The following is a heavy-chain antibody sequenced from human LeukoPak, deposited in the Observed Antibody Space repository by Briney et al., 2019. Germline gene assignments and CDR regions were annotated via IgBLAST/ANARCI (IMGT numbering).Heavy chain of an antibody. CDR1: GDSISRYY. D-gene: IGHD5-12*01. CDR3: ASARWLLSPFDY. CDR2: ISNTGGT. V-gene: IGHV4-4*08. J-gene: IGHJ4*02. Sequence: SETLSLTCTVSGDSISRYYWIWIRQPPGKGLEWIGYISNTGGTIYNPSLRSRVAMSLDSSKNQFSLRLRSVTAADTAVYHCASARWLLSPFDYWGQGTLVTVSS.